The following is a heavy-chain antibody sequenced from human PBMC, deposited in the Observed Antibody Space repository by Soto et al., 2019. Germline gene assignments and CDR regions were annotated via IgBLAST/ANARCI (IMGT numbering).Heavy chain of an antibody. V-gene: IGHV3-7*03. CDR2: IKQDGSER. Sequence: EVQLVESGGGLVQPGGSLRLSCAASGFTFSSDCMSWVRQAPGKGLEWVANIKQDGSERYYVDSVKGRFTISRDNAKHSLYLQMTTLRAEDTAVYYCAREGQLAYWGQGTMVTVSS. D-gene: IGHD6-6*01. J-gene: IGHJ4*02. CDR1: GFTFSSDC. CDR3: AREGQLAY.